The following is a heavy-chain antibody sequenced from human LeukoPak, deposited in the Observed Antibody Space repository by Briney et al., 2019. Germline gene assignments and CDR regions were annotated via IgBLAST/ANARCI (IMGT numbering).Heavy chain of an antibody. Sequence: ASVEVSCRASGYTFTSYDINWVRQATGQGLEWMGWMNPNSGNTGYAQKFQGRVTMTRNTSISTAYMEVSGLRSEDTAVYYCTRRAEGSGRQQAYWGQGTLVTVSS. CDR3: TRRAEGSGRQQAY. J-gene: IGHJ4*02. V-gene: IGHV1-8*01. CDR2: MNPNSGNT. CDR1: GYTFTSYD. D-gene: IGHD6-13*01.